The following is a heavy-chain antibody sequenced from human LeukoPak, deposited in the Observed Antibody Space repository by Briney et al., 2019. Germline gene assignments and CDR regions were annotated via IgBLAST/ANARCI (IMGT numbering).Heavy chain of an antibody. V-gene: IGHV4-38-2*02. Sequence: SETLSLTCTVSGYSISSGYYWGWIRQPPGKGLEWIGYIYYTGSTNYNPSLKSRVTISVDTSKNQFSLNLSSVTAADTAVYYCARAPSRRAFDYWGQGTLVTVSS. D-gene: IGHD1-26*01. CDR2: IYYTGST. J-gene: IGHJ4*02. CDR3: ARAPSRRAFDY. CDR1: GYSISSGYY.